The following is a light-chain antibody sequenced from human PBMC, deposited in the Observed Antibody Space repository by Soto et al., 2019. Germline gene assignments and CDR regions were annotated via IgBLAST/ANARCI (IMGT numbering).Light chain of an antibody. CDR3: QQYGSSGT. J-gene: IGKJ1*01. V-gene: IGKV3-20*01. CDR2: GAS. Sequence: ESVLAQSPGTHSLSPSERATLSFRASQSGSSNYLAWYQQHPGQAPRLLIYGASNRATGIPDRFSGSGSGTDFPLTISRLEPEDFAVYYCQQYGSSGTFGQGTKVDI. CDR1: QSGSSNY.